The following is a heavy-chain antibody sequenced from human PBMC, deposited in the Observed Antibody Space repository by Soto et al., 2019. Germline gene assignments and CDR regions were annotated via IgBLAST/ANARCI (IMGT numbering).Heavy chain of an antibody. J-gene: IGHJ4*02. V-gene: IGHV3-11*01. CDR2: ISSRSSTI. CDR1: GFTFSDYY. Sequence: QVQLVESGGGLVKPGGSLRLSCAASGFTFSDYYMSWIRQAPGKGLGWVSYISSRSSTIFYADSVKGRFTISRDNVKISLYLQMNSLRAEDTAVYYCASGTNGAFFVYWGQGILVTVSS. D-gene: IGHD2-8*01. CDR3: ASGTNGAFFVY.